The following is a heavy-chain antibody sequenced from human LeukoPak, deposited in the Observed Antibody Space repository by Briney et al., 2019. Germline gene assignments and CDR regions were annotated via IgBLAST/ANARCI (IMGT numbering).Heavy chain of an antibody. CDR1: GFTFSSYA. V-gene: IGHV3-23*01. CDR2: ISGSGAST. D-gene: IGHD1-1*01. Sequence: GGSLRLSCAASGFTFSSYAMSWVRQAPGKGLEWVSAISGSGASTYYQDSVKGRFTISRDNSKTTLYLQMNSLRGDDTAVNYCAGGLRYNSGFDYWGQGTLVTVSS. CDR3: AGGLRYNSGFDY. J-gene: IGHJ4*02.